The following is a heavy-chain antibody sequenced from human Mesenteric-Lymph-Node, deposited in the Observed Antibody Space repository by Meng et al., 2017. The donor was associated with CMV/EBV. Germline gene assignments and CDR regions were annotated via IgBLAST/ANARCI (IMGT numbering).Heavy chain of an antibody. V-gene: IGHV6-1*01. CDR3: AREFGDCSNTSCHGRDWFDP. CDR1: RDGVSSVSVA. Sequence: QTLSLTCAISRDGVSSVSVAWNWIRQSPSRGLEWRGRTYYRSKWYNDYAVSVKSRITINPDTSKNQSSLQLNSVTPEDTAVYYCAREFGDCSNTSCHGRDWFDPWGQGTLVTVSS. D-gene: IGHD2-2*01. J-gene: IGHJ5*02. CDR2: TYYRSKWYN.